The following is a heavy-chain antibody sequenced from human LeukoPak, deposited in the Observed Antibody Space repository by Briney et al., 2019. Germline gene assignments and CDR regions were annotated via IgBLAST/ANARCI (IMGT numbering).Heavy chain of an antibody. V-gene: IGHV4-4*07. CDR1: GGSFSSYY. J-gene: IGHJ4*02. CDR2: IYTSGST. CDR3: ARDGYYYDSSGYYEKMYYFDY. D-gene: IGHD3-22*01. Sequence: SETLSLTCTVSGGSFSSYYWSWIRQPAGKGLEWIGRIYTSGSTNYNPSLKSRVTMSVDTSKNQFSLKLSSVTAADTAVYYCARDGYYYDSSGYYEKMYYFDYWGKGTLVTVSS.